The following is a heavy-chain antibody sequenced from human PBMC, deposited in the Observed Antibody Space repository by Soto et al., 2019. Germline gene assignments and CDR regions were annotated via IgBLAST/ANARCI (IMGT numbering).Heavy chain of an antibody. Sequence: QVQLVESGGGVVQPGRSLRLSCAASGFPFTSYGMHWVREGPDKGLEWVAIISYDGSDKYYADFVKGRFTISRANXXXXXXXXXXXXXXXXTAXXXXXXGQYYFDYRGQGTLVIVSS. D-gene: IGHD2-21*02. CDR1: GFPFTSYG. V-gene: IGHV3-30*03. CDR2: ISYDGSDK. CDR3: XXGQYYFDY. J-gene: IGHJ4*02.